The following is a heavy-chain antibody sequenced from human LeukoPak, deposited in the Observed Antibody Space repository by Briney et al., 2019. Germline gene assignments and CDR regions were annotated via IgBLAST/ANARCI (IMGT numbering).Heavy chain of an antibody. J-gene: IGHJ4*02. D-gene: IGHD3-9*01. CDR3: ARDDWYYFDY. V-gene: IGHV3-48*02. CDR2: ISSSGSSI. Sequence: PGGSLRLSCAASGFTFSSCGMHWVRQAPGKGLEWLSYISSSGSSIYYADSVRGRFTTSRDSATNSLFLQLNSLRDDDTAVYYCARDDWYYFDYWGQGTLVTASS. CDR1: GFTFSSCG.